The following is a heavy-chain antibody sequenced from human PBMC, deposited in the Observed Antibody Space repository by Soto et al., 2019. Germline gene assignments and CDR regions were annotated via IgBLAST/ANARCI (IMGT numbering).Heavy chain of an antibody. CDR2: IYTSGST. D-gene: IGHD6-19*01. J-gene: IGHJ4*02. CDR1: GGSISSYY. V-gene: IGHV4-4*07. CDR3: ARSVAVPGAHIDY. Sequence: SETLSLTCTVSGGSISSYYWSWIRQPAGKGLEWIGRIYTSGSTNYNPSLKSRVSISVDTSKNEFSLRLSSVTAADTAVYFCARSVAVPGAHIDYWGQGTQVTVS.